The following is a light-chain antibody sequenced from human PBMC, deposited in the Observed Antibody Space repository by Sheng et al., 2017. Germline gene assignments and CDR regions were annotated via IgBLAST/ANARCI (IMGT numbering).Light chain of an antibody. CDR1: SSDVGNYDL. Sequence: QSALTQPASVSGSPGQSITISCTGTSSDVGNYDLVSWYQQHPGKAPKLMISDVTKRPXGISNRFSGSKSGNTASLTISGLQAEDEADYYCCSYAGNRVYVFGTGTKGHRP. CDR2: DVT. CDR3: CSYAGNRVYV. V-gene: IGLV2-23*02. J-gene: IGLJ1*01.